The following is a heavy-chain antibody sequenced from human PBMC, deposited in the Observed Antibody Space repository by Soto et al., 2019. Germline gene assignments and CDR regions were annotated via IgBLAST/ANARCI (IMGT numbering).Heavy chain of an antibody. CDR2: IYYSGST. J-gene: IGHJ6*03. CDR1: SGSISSSSSY. V-gene: IGHV4-39*01. CDR3: ARPKYYYGSGRANYYMDV. Sequence: PSETLSLTCTVSSGSISSSSSYWGWIRQPPGKGLEWIGSIYYSGSTYYNPSLKSRVTISVDTSKNQFSLKLSSVTAADTAVYYCARPKYYYGSGRANYYMDVWGKGTTVTVSS. D-gene: IGHD3-10*01.